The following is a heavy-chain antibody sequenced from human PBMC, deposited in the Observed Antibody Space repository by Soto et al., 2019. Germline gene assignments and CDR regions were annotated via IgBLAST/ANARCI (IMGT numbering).Heavy chain of an antibody. CDR2: IYYSGRT. CDR1: GGSISSSSYY. D-gene: IGHD2-21*02. CDR3: ARQRTTVVTQAYFDH. J-gene: IGHJ4*02. Sequence: SETLSLTCIVSGGSISSSSYYWGWIRQPPGKGLEWIGSIYYSGRTYYNPSFKSRVTISIDTSKNQFSLKLSSVTATDTAVYYCARQRTTVVTQAYFDHWGQGALVTVSS. V-gene: IGHV4-39*01.